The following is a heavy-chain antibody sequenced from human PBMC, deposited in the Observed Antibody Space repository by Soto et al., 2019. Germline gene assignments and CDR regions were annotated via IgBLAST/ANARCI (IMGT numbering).Heavy chain of an antibody. D-gene: IGHD3-10*02. Sequence: EVQLVESGGGLVQPGGSLRVSCAASGFTFSSYWMHWVRQAPGKGLVWVSRINSDGSSTNYADFVKGRFTISRDNAKNKLYLQMNSLRVEDTALYYCSRVGCSTWHWGQGTLVTVSS. J-gene: IGHJ4*02. CDR3: SRVGCSTWH. CDR1: GFTFSSYW. CDR2: INSDGSST. V-gene: IGHV3-74*01.